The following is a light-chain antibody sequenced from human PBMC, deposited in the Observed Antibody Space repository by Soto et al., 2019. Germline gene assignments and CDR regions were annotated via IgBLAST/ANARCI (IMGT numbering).Light chain of an antibody. Sequence: QPVLTQPPSVSGAPGQRVTISCTGSSSNIGAGYDVHWYQQLPGTAPKLLIYGNSNRPSGVPDRFSGSKSGTSASLAITGLQAEDDADYYCQSYDSSLSGNVVFGRGTKLTVL. CDR1: SSNIGAGYD. V-gene: IGLV1-40*01. CDR2: GNS. J-gene: IGLJ2*01. CDR3: QSYDSSLSGNVV.